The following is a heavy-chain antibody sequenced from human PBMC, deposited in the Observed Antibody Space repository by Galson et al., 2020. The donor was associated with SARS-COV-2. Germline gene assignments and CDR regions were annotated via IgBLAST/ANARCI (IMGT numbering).Heavy chain of an antibody. CDR1: GYTFSSYG. Sequence: ASVKVSCKASGYTFSSYGISWVRQAPGQGLEWMGWISGYNSNTNYAQKLQGRVTMTTDTSTSTAYLELRSLRSDDTAVYYCARWIAARTNCYYYYMDVWVKGTTVTVSS. CDR2: ISGYNSNT. V-gene: IGHV1-18*01. CDR3: ARWIAARTNCYYYYMDV. J-gene: IGHJ6*03. D-gene: IGHD6-6*01.